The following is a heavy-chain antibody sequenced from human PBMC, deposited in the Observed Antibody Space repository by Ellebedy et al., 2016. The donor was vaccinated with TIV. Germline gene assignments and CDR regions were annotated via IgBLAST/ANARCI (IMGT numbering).Heavy chain of an antibody. CDR2: ISAYNGNT. D-gene: IGHD3-10*01. CDR1: GYTFTNYG. Sequence: ASVKVSCKASGYTFTNYGISWVRQVPGQGLEWMGWISAYNGNTNYAQKLQGRVTMTTDTSTSTAYMELRSLRSDDTAVYYCARSITLVRGTLYDYWGQGTLVTVSS. J-gene: IGHJ4*02. CDR3: ARSITLVRGTLYDY. V-gene: IGHV1-18*04.